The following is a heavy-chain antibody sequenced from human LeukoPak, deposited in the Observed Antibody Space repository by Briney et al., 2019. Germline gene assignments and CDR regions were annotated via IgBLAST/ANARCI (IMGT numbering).Heavy chain of an antibody. CDR2: IKPSGGST. V-gene: IGHV1-46*01. J-gene: IGHJ6*03. CDR1: GYTFTSYY. Sequence: ASVKVSCKASGYTFTSYYMHWVRQAPGQGLEWMGIIKPSGGSTSYAQKFQGRVTMTKDMSTSTVYMELSSLRSEDTAVYYCAVEHNYSYYYYYMDVWGKGTTVTVSS. D-gene: IGHD1/OR15-1a*01. CDR3: AVEHNYSYYYYYMDV.